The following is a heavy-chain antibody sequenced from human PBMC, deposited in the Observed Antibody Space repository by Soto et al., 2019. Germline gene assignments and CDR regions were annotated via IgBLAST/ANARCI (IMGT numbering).Heavy chain of an antibody. D-gene: IGHD2-2*02. CDR1: GGTFSSYA. J-gene: IGHJ4*02. V-gene: IGHV1-69*01. CDR2: IIPIFGTA. CDR3: AMARYCSSTSCYTGFDY. Sequence: QVQLVQSGAEVKKPGSSVKFSCKASGGTFSSYAITWVRQAPGQGLESMGGIIPIFGTANYAQKFQGRVTITADESTSTAYRELSSLGSVDTGVYYCAMARYCSSTSCYTGFDYWGQGTLVTVSS.